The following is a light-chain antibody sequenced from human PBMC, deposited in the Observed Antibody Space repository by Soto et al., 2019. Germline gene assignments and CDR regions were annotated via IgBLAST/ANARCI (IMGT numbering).Light chain of an antibody. Sequence: DIQMTQSPSSVSASVGDRVTITCLASQGISTNLAWYQQKPGKAPKLLIYAASSLQSGVPPRFSGSGSGTDFTLTISSLQPEDFAIYYCQQANRVPLSFGQGTRLEIK. CDR1: QGISTN. V-gene: IGKV1-12*01. CDR2: AAS. CDR3: QQANRVPLS. J-gene: IGKJ5*01.